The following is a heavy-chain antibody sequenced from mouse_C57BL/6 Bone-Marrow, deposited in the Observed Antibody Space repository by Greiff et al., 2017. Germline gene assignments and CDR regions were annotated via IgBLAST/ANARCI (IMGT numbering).Heavy chain of an antibody. D-gene: IGHD1-1*01. CDR1: GFTFSSYT. CDR2: ISGGGGNT. V-gene: IGHV5-9*01. Sequence: EVKLMESGGGLVKPGGSLKLSCAASGFTFSSYTMSWVRQTPEKRLEWVATISGGGGNTYYPDSVKGRFTISRDNAKNTLYLQMSSLRSEDTALYYCARPAIYYYGSSYTWFAYWGQGTLVTVSA. J-gene: IGHJ3*01. CDR3: ARPAIYYYGSSYTWFAY.